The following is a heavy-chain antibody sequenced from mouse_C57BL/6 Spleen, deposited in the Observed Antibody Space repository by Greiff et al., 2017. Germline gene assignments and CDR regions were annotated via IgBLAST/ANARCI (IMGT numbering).Heavy chain of an antibody. CDR1: GFNIKDDY. V-gene: IGHV14-4*01. D-gene: IGHD3-2*02. CDR3: TTWPAQATDARDY. CDR2: IDPENGDT. J-gene: IGHJ4*01. Sequence: VQLQQSGAELVRPGASVKLSCTASGFNIKDDYMHWVKQRPEQGLEWIGWIDPENGDTEYASKFQGKATITADTSSNTAYLQLSSLTSEDTAVYYCTTWPAQATDARDYWGQGTTVTVSS.